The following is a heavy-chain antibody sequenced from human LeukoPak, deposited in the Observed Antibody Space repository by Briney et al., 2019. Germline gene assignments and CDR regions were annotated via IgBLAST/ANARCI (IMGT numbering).Heavy chain of an antibody. D-gene: IGHD3-10*01. CDR2: IYYSGST. Sequence: SETLSLTCTVSGGSIGSYYWSWVRQPPGKGLEWIGSIYYSGSTNYNPSLKSRVTISVDTSKNQFSLKLSSVTAADTAVYYCARGAKPSEARYWGQGTLVTVSS. CDR3: ARGAKPSEARY. CDR1: GGSIGSYY. J-gene: IGHJ4*02. V-gene: IGHV4-59*01.